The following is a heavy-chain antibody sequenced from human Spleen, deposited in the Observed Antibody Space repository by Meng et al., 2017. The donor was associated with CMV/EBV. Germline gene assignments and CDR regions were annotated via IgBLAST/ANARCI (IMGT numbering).Heavy chain of an antibody. CDR3: ARGVIGLRFTPLDY. D-gene: IGHD3-3*01. CDR2: VSAYNGAT. J-gene: IGHJ4*02. CDR1: GYKFTTYH. Sequence: ASVKVSCKASGYKFTTYHLSWVRQAPGQGLEWMGWVSAYNGATNYVQKFQGRVTMTADTSTSTAYMELRSLTSDDTAVYYCARGVIGLRFTPLDYWGQGTLVTVSS. V-gene: IGHV1-18*04.